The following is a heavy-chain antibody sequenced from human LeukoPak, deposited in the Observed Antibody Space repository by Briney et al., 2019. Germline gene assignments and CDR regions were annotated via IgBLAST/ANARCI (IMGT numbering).Heavy chain of an antibody. CDR1: GFTFRSYG. V-gene: IGHV3-23*01. J-gene: IGHJ4*02. D-gene: IGHD1-26*01. Sequence: GGSLRLSCAASGFTFRSYGMSWVGQAPGKGLEGVSAISGSGGRTYYADSVKGRFTISRDNSKNTLYLQMNSLRAEDTAVYYCAKDHTGGNYWGQGTLVTVSS. CDR3: AKDHTGGNY. CDR2: ISGSGGRT.